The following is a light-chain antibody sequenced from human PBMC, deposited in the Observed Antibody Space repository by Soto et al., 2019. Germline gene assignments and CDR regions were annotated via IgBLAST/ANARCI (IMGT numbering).Light chain of an antibody. CDR1: QNITNN. Sequence: DIQMTQSPSSLSASIGDRVTITCQASQNITNNLSWYQQKPVKAPNLLXYHASKLAKGVTSRFSGCGSGTDFSFIITSLQREDLAKYYCQQYYGLPPLTFGQGTRLEIK. J-gene: IGKJ5*01. V-gene: IGKV1-33*01. CDR3: QQYYGLPPLT. CDR2: HAS.